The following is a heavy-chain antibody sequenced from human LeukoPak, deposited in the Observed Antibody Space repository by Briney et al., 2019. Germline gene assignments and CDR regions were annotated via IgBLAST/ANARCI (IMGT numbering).Heavy chain of an antibody. CDR2: TIPIFGTA. D-gene: IGHD3-22*01. J-gene: IGHJ1*01. CDR1: GRTLSSYS. Sequence: SSVKLSCNLSGRTLSSYSISWVRPAAGQVLEWMGATIPIFGTANYAQKFQGRVTITTDESTSTAYMELSSLRPEDTAVYYCAIYYYDSSGYYYGEYFQHWGPGTLVTVSS. CDR3: AIYYYDSSGYYYGEYFQH. V-gene: IGHV1-69*05.